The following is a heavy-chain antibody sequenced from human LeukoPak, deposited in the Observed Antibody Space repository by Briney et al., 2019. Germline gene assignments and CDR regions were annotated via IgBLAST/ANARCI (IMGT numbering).Heavy chain of an antibody. V-gene: IGHV5-51*01. CDR3: ARRRGGHIISEYDAFDI. Sequence: ESLSITCKGSGYTFTSYWWGWARQLPGKGLEWMGIIYTGDTDTRYSSPFKGQVTTSDAKSISTAYLLWSSLTAATTALYYWARRRGGHIISEYDAFDIWGQGTMVTVSS. CDR2: IYTGDTDT. J-gene: IGHJ3*02. CDR1: GYTFTSYW. D-gene: IGHD3-3*02.